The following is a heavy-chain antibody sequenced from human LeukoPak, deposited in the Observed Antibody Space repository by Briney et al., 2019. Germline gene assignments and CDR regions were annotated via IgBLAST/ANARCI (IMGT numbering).Heavy chain of an antibody. CDR2: IYYSGST. Sequence: TSETLSLTCTVSGGSISSSSYYWGWIRQPPGKGLEWIGSIYYSGSTYYNPSLKSRVTISVDTSKKQFSLKLTSVIAADTAVYYCARVAKHFRGGLSFYFMDVWGIGTTVTISS. D-gene: IGHD3-10*01. CDR1: GGSISSSSYY. V-gene: IGHV4-39*07. CDR3: ARVAKHFRGGLSFYFMDV. J-gene: IGHJ6*03.